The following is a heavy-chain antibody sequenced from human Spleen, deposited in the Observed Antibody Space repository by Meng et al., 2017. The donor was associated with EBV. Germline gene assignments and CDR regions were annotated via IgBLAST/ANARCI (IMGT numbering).Heavy chain of an antibody. CDR3: ARSIFSNDFFN. J-gene: IGHJ4*02. V-gene: IGHV1-2*06. D-gene: IGHD2-21*02. Sequence: QVQLVQSGTEVKKPGSSVKVSCEASGGPFTSYAVSWVRQAPGQGLAWMGRINPSSGGTDYAQKFQGRVTMTRDTSISTAYMELTSLRSDDTAIYYCARSIFSNDFFNWGRGTLVTVSS. CDR2: INPSSGGT. CDR1: GGPFTSYA.